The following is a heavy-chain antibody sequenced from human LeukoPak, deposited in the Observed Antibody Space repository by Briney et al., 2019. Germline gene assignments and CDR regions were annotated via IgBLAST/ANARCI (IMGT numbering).Heavy chain of an antibody. J-gene: IGHJ6*02. Sequence: SETLSLTCAVYGGSFSGYYWSWIRQPPGKGLEWIGEINHSGSTNYNPSFKSRVTISVDTSKNQFSLKLSSVTAADTAVYYCARGPQVPAAIIYYYYGMDVWGQGTTVTVSS. CDR1: GGSFSGYY. D-gene: IGHD2-2*01. CDR3: ARGPQVPAAIIYYYYGMDV. V-gene: IGHV4-34*01. CDR2: INHSGST.